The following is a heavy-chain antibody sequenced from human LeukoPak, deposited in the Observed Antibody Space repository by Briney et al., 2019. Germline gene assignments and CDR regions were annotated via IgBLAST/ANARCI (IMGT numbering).Heavy chain of an antibody. Sequence: ASVKVSCKASGYTFTSYAMHWVRQAPGQRLEWMGWINAGNGNTKYSQKIQGRVTITRDTSASTAYMELSSLRSEDTAVYYCARERVPPYYYYGMDVWGQGTTVTVS. V-gene: IGHV1-3*01. CDR2: INAGNGNT. D-gene: IGHD4/OR15-4a*01. CDR1: GYTFTSYA. CDR3: ARERVPPYYYYGMDV. J-gene: IGHJ6*02.